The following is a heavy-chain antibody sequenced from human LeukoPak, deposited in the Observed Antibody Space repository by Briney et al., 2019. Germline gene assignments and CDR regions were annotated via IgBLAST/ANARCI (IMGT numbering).Heavy chain of an antibody. CDR2: INTNTGNP. D-gene: IGHD5-12*01. J-gene: IGHJ4*02. Sequence: ASVKVSCKASGYTFTNYEMNWMRQAPGQGLEWMGWINTNTGNPTYAQGFTGRFVFSLDTSVSTAYLQINSLKAEDTAFYYCATRVATTFDYWGQGTLVTVSS. CDR3: ATRVATTFDY. V-gene: IGHV7-4-1*02. CDR1: GYTFTNYE.